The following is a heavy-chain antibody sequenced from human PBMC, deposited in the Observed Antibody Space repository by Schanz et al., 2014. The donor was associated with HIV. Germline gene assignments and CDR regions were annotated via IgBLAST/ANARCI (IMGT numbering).Heavy chain of an antibody. V-gene: IGHV3-23*01. CDR2: ISESSGRT. CDR1: GFSFSSYA. Sequence: EVQLLEAGGGLVQPGGSLRLSCAAAGFSFSSYAMTWVRQAPGKGLEWVSSISESSGRTYYADSVNGRFTISRDNSKNTLYLQMTTLRIDDTAVYYCAKPEYDSRGSSQSHFDYWGQGTLVTVSS. J-gene: IGHJ4*02. CDR3: AKPEYDSRGSSQSHFDY. D-gene: IGHD3-22*01.